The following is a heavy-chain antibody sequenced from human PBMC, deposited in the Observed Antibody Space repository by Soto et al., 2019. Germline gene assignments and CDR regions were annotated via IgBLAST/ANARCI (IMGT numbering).Heavy chain of an antibody. V-gene: IGHV4-34*01. J-gene: IGHJ3*02. CDR2: INHSGST. CDR3: ASSDDYVWGSYRYTDPDAFDI. Sequence: SETLSLTCAVYGGSFSGYYWSWIRHPPGKGLEWIGEINHSGSTNYNPSLKSRVTISVDTSKNQFSLKLSSVTAADTAVYYCASSDDYVWGSYRYTDPDAFDIWGQGTMVTVSS. D-gene: IGHD3-16*02. CDR1: GGSFSGYY.